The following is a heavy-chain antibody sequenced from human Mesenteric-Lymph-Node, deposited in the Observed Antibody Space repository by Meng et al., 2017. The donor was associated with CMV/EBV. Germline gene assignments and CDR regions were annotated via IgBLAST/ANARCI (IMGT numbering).Heavy chain of an antibody. CDR1: GFTVSSNY. CDR3: AKDLYSDILIGYYSVWDH. J-gene: IGHJ4*02. Sequence: GESLKISCAASGFTVSSNYLSWVRQAPGKGLEWVSTISGSGDNTYYADSAKGRFTISRDSSKNTLDLQMDSLRAEDTAVYYCAKDLYSDILIGYYSVWDHWGQGTLVTVSS. D-gene: IGHD3-9*01. CDR2: ISGSGDNT. V-gene: IGHV3-23*01.